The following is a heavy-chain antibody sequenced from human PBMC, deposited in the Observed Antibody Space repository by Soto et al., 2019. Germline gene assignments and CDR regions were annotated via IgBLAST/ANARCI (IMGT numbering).Heavy chain of an antibody. CDR2: ISGSGGST. Sequence: PGGSLRLSCAASGFTFSSYAMSWVRQAPGKGLEWVSAISGSGGSTYYADSVKGRFTISRDNSKNTLYLQMNSLRAEDTAVYYCATRRSSGHYYMDVWGKGTTVTVSS. J-gene: IGHJ6*03. CDR3: ATRRSSGHYYMDV. D-gene: IGHD6-19*01. V-gene: IGHV3-23*01. CDR1: GFTFSSYA.